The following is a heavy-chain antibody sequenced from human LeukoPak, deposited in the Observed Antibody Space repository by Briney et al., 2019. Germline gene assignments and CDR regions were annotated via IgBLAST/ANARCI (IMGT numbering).Heavy chain of an antibody. CDR2: INPNSGGT. V-gene: IGHV1-2*02. CDR1: GYTFTGYY. D-gene: IGHD5-12*01. CDR3: ARDRNSRGYSGYDCSSCMGDPNWFDP. J-gene: IGHJ5*02. Sequence: ASVKVSCKASGYTFTGYYMHWVRQAPGQGLEWMGWINPNSGGTNYAQKFQGRVTMTRDTSISTAYMELSRLRSDDTAVYYSARDRNSRGYSGYDCSSCMGDPNWFDPWGQGTLVTVSS.